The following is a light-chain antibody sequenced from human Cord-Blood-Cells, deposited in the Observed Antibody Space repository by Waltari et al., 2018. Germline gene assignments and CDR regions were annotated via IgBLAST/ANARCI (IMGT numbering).Light chain of an antibody. J-gene: IGLJ2*01. CDR3: SSYTSSSTVV. Sequence: QSALTQPAAVSGSPGQSITISCTGTSSDVGGYNYDSWYQQHPGKAPKLMIYDASKRPSGVSNRFSGSKSGNTASLTISGLQAEDEADYYCSSYTSSSTVVFGGGTKLTVL. CDR2: DAS. V-gene: IGLV2-14*01. CDR1: SSDVGGYNY.